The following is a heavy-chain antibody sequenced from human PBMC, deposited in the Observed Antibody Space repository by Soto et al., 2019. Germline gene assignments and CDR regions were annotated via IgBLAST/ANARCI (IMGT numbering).Heavy chain of an antibody. Sequence: EVQLVESGGGLVQPGESLTLSCAASGFTFTNYWMNWVRQAPGKGLEWVANIKPDGSATYYVDSVKGRFTISRDNAKNSLYLQMNSLRVEDTSVYYCARAGYCGPGCYYYFDYWGQGTLVTVSS. CDR3: ARAGYCGPGCYYYFDY. CDR2: IKPDGSAT. D-gene: IGHD2-21*02. CDR1: GFTFTNYW. V-gene: IGHV3-7*01. J-gene: IGHJ4*02.